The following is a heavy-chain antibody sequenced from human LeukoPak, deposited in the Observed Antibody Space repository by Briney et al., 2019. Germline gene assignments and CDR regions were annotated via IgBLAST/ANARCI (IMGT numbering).Heavy chain of an antibody. V-gene: IGHV3-48*02. CDR3: ARHGGYSSGWPDFFDY. CDR1: GFTFSSYS. Sequence: GGSLRLSCAASGFTFSSYSMNWVRQAPGKGLEWVSYISSSSSTIYYADSVKGRFTISRDNAKNSLYLQMNSLRDEDTAVYYCARHGGYSSGWPDFFDYWGQGTLVTVSS. J-gene: IGHJ4*02. D-gene: IGHD6-19*01. CDR2: ISSSSSTI.